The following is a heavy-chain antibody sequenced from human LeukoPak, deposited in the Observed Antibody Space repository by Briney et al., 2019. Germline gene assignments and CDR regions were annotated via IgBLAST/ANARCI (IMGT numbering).Heavy chain of an antibody. V-gene: IGHV4-39*07. CDR2: IYYSGST. D-gene: IGHD3-22*01. CDR3: ARDRFDDSSGYYYHYYYYMDV. Sequence: PSETLSLTCTVSGGSIISSSYYWDWIRQPPGKGLEWIGSIYYSGSTYYNPSLKSRVTISVDTSKSQLSLKVSSVTAADTAVYYCARDRFDDSSGYYYHYYYYMDVWGKGTTVTVSS. J-gene: IGHJ6*03. CDR1: GGSIISSSYY.